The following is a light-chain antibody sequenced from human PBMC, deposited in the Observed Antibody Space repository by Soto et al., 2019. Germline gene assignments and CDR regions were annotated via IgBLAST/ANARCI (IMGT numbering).Light chain of an antibody. CDR3: QQFNNWWT. J-gene: IGKJ1*01. CDR1: QSLSTN. Sequence: IAITQSPATLSVSPGDRATLSCRASQSLSTNLAWYQQKPGQAPRLLIYGAFNRASGIPARFSGSGSGTEFTLTISSLQSVDFAVYYCQQFNNWWTFGQATRVEIK. CDR2: GAF. V-gene: IGKV3-15*01.